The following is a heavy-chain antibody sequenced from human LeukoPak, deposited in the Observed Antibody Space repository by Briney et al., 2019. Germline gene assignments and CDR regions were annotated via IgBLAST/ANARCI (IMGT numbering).Heavy chain of an antibody. D-gene: IGHD1-7*01. Sequence: PSETLSLTCTVSGGSISDYYWSWIRQSPGKGLEWIGYIYYTGNTNYNPSLKSRVTMSVDRSKDQFSLELTSVTAADTAVYYCASSNWDSTFFDCWGQGAMVTVSS. J-gene: IGHJ4*02. V-gene: IGHV4-59*01. CDR2: IYYTGNT. CDR3: ASSNWDSTFFDC. CDR1: GGSISDYY.